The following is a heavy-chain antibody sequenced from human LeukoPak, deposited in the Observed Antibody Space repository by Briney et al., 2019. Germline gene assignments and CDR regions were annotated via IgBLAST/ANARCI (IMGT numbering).Heavy chain of an antibody. CDR2: SYTSGSP. CDR1: GGSISSYY. V-gene: IGHV4-4*07. J-gene: IGHJ4*02. CDR3: ARSGGSGFQLDN. Sequence: SETLSLTCTVSGGSISSYYWSWIRQPAGKGLEWIVRSYTSGSPNYNPSLKGRVTMSVDTSKNQFSLKLSSVTAADTAVYFCARSGGSGFQLDNWGQGTLVSVSS. D-gene: IGHD3-16*01.